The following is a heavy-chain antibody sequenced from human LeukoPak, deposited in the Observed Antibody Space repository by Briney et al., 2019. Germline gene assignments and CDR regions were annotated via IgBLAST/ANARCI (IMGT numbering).Heavy chain of an antibody. CDR1: GFTFSSYN. D-gene: IGHD4-17*01. J-gene: IGHJ4*02. CDR3: APQPTYGDYVLDY. V-gene: IGHV3-21*01. CDR2: ISSSSYI. Sequence: PGGSLRLSCAASGFTFSSYNLNWVRQAPGKGLEWVSSISSSSYISYADSVKGRFTISRDNAKNSLYLQMNSLRAEDTAVYYCAPQPTYGDYVLDYWGQGTLVTVSS.